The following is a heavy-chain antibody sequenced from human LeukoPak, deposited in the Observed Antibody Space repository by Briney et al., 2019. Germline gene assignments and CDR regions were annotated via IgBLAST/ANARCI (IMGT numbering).Heavy chain of an antibody. J-gene: IGHJ4*02. CDR1: GFTFSNYA. D-gene: IGHD3-22*01. Sequence: HPGGSLRLSCAASGFTFSNYAMSWVRQAPGKGLEWVSAITGSGGSTYYADSVKGRFTVSRDKSKKTLYLQMNSLRAEDTALYYCELADSSGYYPYYFDYWGQGTLVTVSS. V-gene: IGHV3-23*01. CDR2: ITGSGGST. CDR3: ELADSSGYYPYYFDY.